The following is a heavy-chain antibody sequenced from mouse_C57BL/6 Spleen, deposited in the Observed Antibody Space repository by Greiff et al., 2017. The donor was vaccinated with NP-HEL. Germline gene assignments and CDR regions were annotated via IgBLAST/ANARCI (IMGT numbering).Heavy chain of an antibody. D-gene: IGHD1-1*01. CDR2: IDPSDSYT. CDR3: ARALYYYGSLDY. Sequence: QVQLQQPGAELVKPGASVKLSCKASGYTFTSYWMQWVKQRPGQGLEWIGEIDPSDSYTNYNQKFKGKATLTVDTSSSTAYMQLSSLTSEDSAVYYCARALYYYGSLDYWGQGTTLTVSS. CDR1: GYTFTSYW. J-gene: IGHJ2*01. V-gene: IGHV1-50*01.